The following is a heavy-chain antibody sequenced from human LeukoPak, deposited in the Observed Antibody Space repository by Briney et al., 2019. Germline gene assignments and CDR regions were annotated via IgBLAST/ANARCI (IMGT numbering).Heavy chain of an antibody. D-gene: IGHD3-22*01. CDR3: ARTHYFDSSGYHLIDY. Sequence: PGGSLRLSCAASGFTFSSYGMSWVRQAPGKGLEWVSAISGSGGSTYYPDSVKGRFTISRDNSKNTLYLQMNSLRAEDTAIYYCARTHYFDSSGYHLIDYWGQGTLVTVSS. V-gene: IGHV3-23*01. CDR2: ISGSGGST. CDR1: GFTFSSYG. J-gene: IGHJ4*02.